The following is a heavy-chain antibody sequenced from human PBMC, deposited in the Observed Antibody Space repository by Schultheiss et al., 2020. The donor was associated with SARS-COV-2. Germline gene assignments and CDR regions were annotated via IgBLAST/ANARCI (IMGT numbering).Heavy chain of an antibody. D-gene: IGHD6-19*01. CDR3: ATSEAVAYPFDY. CDR2: ISGSGGTT. CDR1: GFTFGDYA. J-gene: IGHJ4*02. Sequence: GGSLRLSCTASGFTFGDYAMSWFRQAPGKGLEWVSAISGSGGTTYYADSVKGRFTISRDNSKNTLYLQMNSLRAEDTAVYYCATSEAVAYPFDYWGQGTLVTVSS. V-gene: IGHV3-23*01.